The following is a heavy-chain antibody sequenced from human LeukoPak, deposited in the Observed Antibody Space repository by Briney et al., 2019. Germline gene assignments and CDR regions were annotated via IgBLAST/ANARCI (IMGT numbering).Heavy chain of an antibody. V-gene: IGHV4-59*01. CDR2: IYYSGST. CDR1: GGTISSYD. CDR3: ARGARWAGY. Sequence: SETLSLTCTVSGGTISSYDWSGIRQPPGKGLEWIGYIYYSGSTNYNPSLKSRVTISVDTSKNQFSLKLSSVTAADTAVYYCARGARWAGYWGQGTLVTVSS. D-gene: IGHD4-23*01. J-gene: IGHJ4*02.